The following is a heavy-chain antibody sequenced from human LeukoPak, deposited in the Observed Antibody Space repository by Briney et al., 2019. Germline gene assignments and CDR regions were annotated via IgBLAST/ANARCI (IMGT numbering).Heavy chain of an antibody. D-gene: IGHD3-10*01. CDR2: ISWNSGSI. J-gene: IGHJ4*02. V-gene: IGHV3-9*01. CDR3: AKASWFGELLSNFDY. CDR1: GFTFDDYA. Sequence: PGRPLRLSCAASGFTFDDYAMHWVRQAPGKGLEWVSGISWNSGSIGYADSVKGRFTISRDNAKNSLYLQMNSLRAEDTALYYCAKASWFGELLSNFDYWGQGTLVTVSS.